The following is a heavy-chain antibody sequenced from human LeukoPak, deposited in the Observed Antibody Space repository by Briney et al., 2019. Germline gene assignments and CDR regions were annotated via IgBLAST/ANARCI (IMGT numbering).Heavy chain of an antibody. CDR1: GYIFTDYY. CDR2: VDPQTGET. CDR3: VTDASGDYWARF. D-gene: IGHD4-17*01. V-gene: IGHV1-69-2*01. Sequence: ASVKVSCKASGYIFTDYYMHWVQQAPGKGLEYMGRVDPQTGETIYAEKFQGRVTITADTSTDTAYMELTGLKSEDTAVYFCVTDASGDYWARFWGQGSRVTVSS. J-gene: IGHJ4*02.